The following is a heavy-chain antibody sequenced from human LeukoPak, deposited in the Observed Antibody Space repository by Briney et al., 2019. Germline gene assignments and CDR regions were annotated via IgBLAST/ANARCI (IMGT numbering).Heavy chain of an antibody. CDR3: AKDFGVIIHAFDI. J-gene: IGHJ3*02. D-gene: IGHD3-3*01. Sequence: GGSLRLSCAASRFTFGTFAMSWVRQAPGKGLEWVSAVSSTGSTTRYADSVKGRFTTSRDNSKNTLSLQMDSLRAEDTAIYYCAKDFGVIIHAFDIWGQGTVVTVSS. CDR1: RFTFGTFA. CDR2: VSSTGSTT. V-gene: IGHV3-23*01.